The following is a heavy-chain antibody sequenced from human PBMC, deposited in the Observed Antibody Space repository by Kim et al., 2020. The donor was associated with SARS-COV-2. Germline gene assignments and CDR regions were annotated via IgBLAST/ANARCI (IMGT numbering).Heavy chain of an antibody. D-gene: IGHD2-2*01. V-gene: IGHV3-30*04. Sequence: GGSLRLSCEASGFTFTNYALHWVRQAPGEGLEWFTLISYDGSHKYYADSVKGRFTISRDNSKTTVYLQMNKLRPDDTAVYYCAREPRFSTNRDRGLDVWGQGTTVTVSS. CDR3: AREPRFSTNRDRGLDV. J-gene: IGHJ6*02. CDR1: GFTFTNYA. CDR2: ISYDGSHK.